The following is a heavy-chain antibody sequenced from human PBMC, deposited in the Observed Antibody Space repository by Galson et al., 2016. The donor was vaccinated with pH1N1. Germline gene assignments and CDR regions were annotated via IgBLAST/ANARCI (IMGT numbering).Heavy chain of an antibody. CDR2: ILYDGTNE. D-gene: IGHD5-12*01. Sequence: SLRLSCAASGFTFTSYAMHWVRQAPGKGLEWVAVILYDGTNEYYADSVKGRFTISRDKTQSTLDLQMNSLRTEDTAVYYCARDSEYSGHEGFHWAQGTLVIVSS. CDR1: GFTFTSYA. CDR3: ARDSEYSGHEGFH. V-gene: IGHV3-30*04. J-gene: IGHJ4*02.